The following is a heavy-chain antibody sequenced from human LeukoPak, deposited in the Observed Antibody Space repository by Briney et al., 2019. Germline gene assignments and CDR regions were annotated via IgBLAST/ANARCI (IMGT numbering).Heavy chain of an antibody. CDR3: YGRGRPIHF. D-gene: IGHD1-26*01. CDR1: GDFISSSGNY. V-gene: IGHV4-39*07. J-gene: IGHJ4*02. CDR2: ISNGGST. Sequence: SETLSLTCTVSGDFISSSGNYWGWIRQPPGRGLEWIGRISNGGSTNYNPSLKSPVTISLDTSKNPFSLKLNSVIGADAAVYSKYGRGRPIHFWGQGTPVTVSS.